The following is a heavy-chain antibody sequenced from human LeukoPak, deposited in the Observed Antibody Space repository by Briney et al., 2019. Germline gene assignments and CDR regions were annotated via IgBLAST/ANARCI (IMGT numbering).Heavy chain of an antibody. CDR3: ARERWYSSSWYYFDY. J-gene: IGHJ4*02. V-gene: IGHV6-1*01. Sequence: SQTLSLTCAISGDSVSSNSAAWNWSWQSPSRGLEWLGRTYYRSKWYNDYAVSVKSRITINPDTSRNQFSLQLNSVTPEDTAVYYCARERWYSSSWYYFDYWGEGTLVTVSS. D-gene: IGHD6-13*01. CDR1: GDSVSSNSAA. CDR2: TYYRSKWYN.